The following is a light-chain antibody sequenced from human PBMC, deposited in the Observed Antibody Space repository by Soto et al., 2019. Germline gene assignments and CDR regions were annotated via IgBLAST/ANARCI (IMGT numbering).Light chain of an antibody. CDR1: SSNIGSNT. Sequence: QSVLTQPPSASGTPGQRVTISCSGSSSNIGSNTVNWYQQLPGTAHKLLIYSNNQRPSGVPDRFSGSKSGTSASLAISGLQSEDEAEYYCAAWDDSLNGWVFGGGTQLTVL. CDR3: AAWDDSLNGWV. CDR2: SNN. J-gene: IGLJ3*02. V-gene: IGLV1-44*01.